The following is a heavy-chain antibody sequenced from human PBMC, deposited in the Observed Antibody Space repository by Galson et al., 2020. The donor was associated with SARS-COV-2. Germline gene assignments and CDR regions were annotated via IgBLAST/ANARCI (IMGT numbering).Heavy chain of an antibody. CDR1: GYTFTSYA. D-gene: IGHD1-26*01. J-gene: IGHJ5*02. CDR2: INAGNGNT. CDR3: ARDHRSLSRGSYYDWFDP. V-gene: IGHV1-3*01. Sequence: ASVKVSCKASGYTFTSYAMHWVRQAPGQRLEWMGWINAGNGNTKYSQKFQGRVTITRDTSASTAYMELSSLRSEDTAVYYCARDHRSLSRGSYYDWFDPWGQGTLVTVSS.